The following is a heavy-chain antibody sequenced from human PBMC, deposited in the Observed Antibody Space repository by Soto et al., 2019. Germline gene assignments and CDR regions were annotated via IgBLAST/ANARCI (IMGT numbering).Heavy chain of an antibody. V-gene: IGHV1-18*01. CDR3: ARERAPNWYFDL. CDR2: ISAYNGNT. CDR1: GYTFTSYG. Sequence: ATVKVSCKASGYTFTSYGISWVRQAPGQGLEWMGWISAYNGNTNYAQKLQGRVTMTTDTSTSTAYMELRSLRSDDTAVYYCARERAPNWYFDLWGRGTLVTVSS. J-gene: IGHJ2*01.